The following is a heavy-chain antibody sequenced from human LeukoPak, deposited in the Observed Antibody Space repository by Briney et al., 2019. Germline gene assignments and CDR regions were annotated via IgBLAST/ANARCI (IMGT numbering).Heavy chain of an antibody. CDR1: GFTFSSFG. Sequence: PGGSLRLSCAASGFTFSSFGMHWVRQAPGQGLEWVAFILYDGTKKYYADSVKGRFTISRDNSKNTLYLQMNSLRAEDTAVYYCAKAGYSYGHPIDYWGQGTLVTVSS. CDR2: ILYDGTKK. V-gene: IGHV3-30*02. D-gene: IGHD5-18*01. J-gene: IGHJ4*02. CDR3: AKAGYSYGHPIDY.